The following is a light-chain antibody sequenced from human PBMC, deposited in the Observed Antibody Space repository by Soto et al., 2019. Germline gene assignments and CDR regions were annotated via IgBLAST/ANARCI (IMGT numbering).Light chain of an antibody. CDR3: SSYAGINSV. CDR2: EVS. V-gene: IGLV2-8*01. Sequence: QSVLTQPPSASGSPGQSVTISCTGTSSDIGGYNYVSWNQQYPGKAPKLMIYEVSKRPSGVPDRFSGSKSGNTASLTVSGLQAEDEADYYCSSYAGINSVFGGGTKLTVL. CDR1: SSDIGGYNY. J-gene: IGLJ2*01.